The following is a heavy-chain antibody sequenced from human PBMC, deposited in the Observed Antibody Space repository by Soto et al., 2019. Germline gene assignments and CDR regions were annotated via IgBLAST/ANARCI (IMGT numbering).Heavy chain of an antibody. CDR1: VYTFTSYD. Sequence: ASVKVSCKASVYTFTSYDINWVRQATGQGLEWMGWMNPVSGNTGYAQKFQGRVTLTRDTSISTAYMELSSLRSEDTAMYYCDFNRIRTLMPISWGQGTLVTVSS. V-gene: IGHV1-8*01. D-gene: IGHD2-2*01. J-gene: IGHJ5*02. CDR2: MNPVSGNT. CDR3: DFNRIRTLMPIS.